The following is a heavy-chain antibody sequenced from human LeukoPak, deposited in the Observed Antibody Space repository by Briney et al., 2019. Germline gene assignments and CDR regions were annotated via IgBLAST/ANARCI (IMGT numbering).Heavy chain of an antibody. D-gene: IGHD2-2*02. V-gene: IGHV4-39*07. Sequence: SETLSLTCTVSGGSISSSSYYWGWIRPTPGKGLEWIGSIYYKGSTYYNPSLKSRVTISLDTSKNLFSLKLNSVTAADTAVYYCARKIPNYCSSTSCYTYFDYWGQGTLVTVSS. J-gene: IGHJ4*02. CDR2: IYYKGST. CDR1: GGSISSSSYY. CDR3: ARKIPNYCSSTSCYTYFDY.